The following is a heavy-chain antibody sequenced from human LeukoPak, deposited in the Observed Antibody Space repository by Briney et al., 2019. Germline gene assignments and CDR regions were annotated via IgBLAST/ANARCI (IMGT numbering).Heavy chain of an antibody. V-gene: IGHV4-4*07. D-gene: IGHD6-6*01. CDR1: GGSISSYY. Sequence: KPSETLSLTCTVSGGSISSYYWSWIRQPAGKGLEWIGRIYTSGSTNYNPSVKSRVTISVDKSKNQFSLELSSVTAADTAVYYCARERREYSSPGPFDYWGQGTLVTVSS. J-gene: IGHJ4*02. CDR3: ARERREYSSPGPFDY. CDR2: IYTSGST.